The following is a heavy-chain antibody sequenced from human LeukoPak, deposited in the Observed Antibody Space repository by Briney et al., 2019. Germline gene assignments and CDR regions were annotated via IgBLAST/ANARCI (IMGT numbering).Heavy chain of an antibody. V-gene: IGHV4-59*01. CDR3: ARTPATTWTNRFDY. CDR2: MYYSGST. J-gene: IGHJ4*02. D-gene: IGHD4-17*01. CDR1: GGSISTYY. Sequence: SETLSLTCTVSGGSISTYYWNWIRQSPGKGLEWIGYMYYSGSTNCNPSLKSRVTISVDTSKNESSLKLSSVTAADTAVYYCARTPATTWTNRFDYWGQGTLVTVSS.